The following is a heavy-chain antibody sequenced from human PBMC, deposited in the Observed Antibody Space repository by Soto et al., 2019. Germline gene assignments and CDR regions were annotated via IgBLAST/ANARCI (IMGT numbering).Heavy chain of an antibody. CDR1: DFNFPNYG. D-gene: IGHD3-3*01. J-gene: IGHJ4*02. V-gene: IGHV3-23*01. CDR3: AKGGSRFTIYGVVDS. Sequence: EVQLLESGGGLVQPGKSLRLSCAASDFNFPNYGMTWVRQAPARGLEWVATVSPTGGTPYYADSVKGRFTISRDNSENTLYLQMDSLRVEDTAPYFCAKGGSRFTIYGVVDSWGQGTVVIVSS. CDR2: VSPTGGTP.